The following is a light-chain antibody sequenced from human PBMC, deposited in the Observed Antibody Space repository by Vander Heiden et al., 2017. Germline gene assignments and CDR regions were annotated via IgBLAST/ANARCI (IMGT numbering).Light chain of an antibody. CDR1: SGSIASNY. CDR3: QSYDSSNWV. V-gene: IGLV6-57*02. Sequence: NFMLTQPHSVSESPGKTVTISCTGSSGSIASNYVQWYQQRPGSAPTTVIYEDNQRPSGVPDRFSGSIDSSSNSASLTISGLKTEDEDDYYCQSYDSSNWVFGGGTKLTVL. CDR2: EDN. J-gene: IGLJ3*02.